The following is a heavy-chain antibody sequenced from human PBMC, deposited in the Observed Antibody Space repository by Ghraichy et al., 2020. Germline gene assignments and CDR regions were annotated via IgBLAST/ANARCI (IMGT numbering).Heavy chain of an antibody. Sequence: SETLSLTCTVSSGSISSYYWTWIRQPAGKGLEWIGRIYTSGSTNYNPSLKSRATMSIDTSKNQFSLKLRSVTAADTGVYYCARQWVVGGGALGYWGQGTLVTVSS. D-gene: IGHD6-19*01. CDR2: IYTSGST. CDR1: SGSISSYY. CDR3: ARQWVVGGGALGY. J-gene: IGHJ4*02. V-gene: IGHV4-4*07.